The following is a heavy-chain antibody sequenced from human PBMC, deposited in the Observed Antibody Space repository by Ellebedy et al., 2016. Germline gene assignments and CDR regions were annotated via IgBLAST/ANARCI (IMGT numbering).Heavy chain of an antibody. CDR1: GLSFSNHS. D-gene: IGHD3-3*01. CDR3: VRDRFLEWFDGGMDV. J-gene: IGHJ6*02. V-gene: IGHV3-21*01. CDR2: ITLSNSYT. Sequence: GGSLRLSCAASGLSFSNHSLSWVRLAPGKGLEWVSSITLSNSYTYYIDSVKGRFTISRDNAKNSLYLHMNSLTAEDTAVYYCVRDRFLEWFDGGMDVWGQGTTVTVSS.